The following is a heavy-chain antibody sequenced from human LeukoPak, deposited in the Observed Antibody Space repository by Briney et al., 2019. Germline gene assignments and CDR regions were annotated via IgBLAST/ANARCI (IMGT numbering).Heavy chain of an antibody. Sequence: GASVKVSCKASGGTFSSYAISWVRQAPGQGLEWMGRIIPILDIANYAQEFQGRVTITADKSTSTAYMELSSLRSEDTAVYYCARGRSWFDPWGQGTLVTVSS. J-gene: IGHJ5*02. CDR2: IIPILDIA. CDR3: ARGRSWFDP. V-gene: IGHV1-69*04. CDR1: GGTFSSYA.